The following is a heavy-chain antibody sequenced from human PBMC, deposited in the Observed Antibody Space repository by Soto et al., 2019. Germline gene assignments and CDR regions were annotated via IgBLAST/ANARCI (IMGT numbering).Heavy chain of an antibody. V-gene: IGHV4-4*02. CDR3: AKSGGDGQKGRSASN. CDR2: IYHSGSA. CDR1: GASITSTSS. Sequence: PSETLSLTCAVSGASITSTSSWSWVRQPPGKGLEWIGEIYHSGSANYNPSFRSRATISVDLSKDQFSLKLTSVTAGDTAVYYCAKSGGDGQKGRSASNWGQGTLVTV. J-gene: IGHJ4*02. D-gene: IGHD3-16*01.